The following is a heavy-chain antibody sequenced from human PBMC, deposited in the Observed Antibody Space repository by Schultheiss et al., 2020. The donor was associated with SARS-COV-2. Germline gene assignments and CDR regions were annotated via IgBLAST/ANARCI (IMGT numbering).Heavy chain of an antibody. CDR1: GFTVSSNY. V-gene: IGHV3-23*01. J-gene: IGHJ4*02. CDR2: ISGSGGST. CDR3: AKDRQGYFDY. Sequence: GGSLRLSCAASGFTVSSNYMSWVRQAPGKGLEWVSVISGSGGSTYYADSVKGRFTISRDNSKNTLYLQMNSLRAEDTAVYYCAKDRQGYFDYWGQGTLVTVSS.